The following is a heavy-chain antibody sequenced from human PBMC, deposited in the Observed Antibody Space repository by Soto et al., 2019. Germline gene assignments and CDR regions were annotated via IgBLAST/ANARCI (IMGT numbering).Heavy chain of an antibody. D-gene: IGHD3-10*01. V-gene: IGHV3-15*01. CDR1: GFTFSNAW. Sequence: GGSLRLSCAASGFTFSNAWMSWVRQAPGKGLQWLGRINSKTDGGTTDYASPVKGRFTISRDDSKNTLYLQTNSLKTEDTAVYYCTTGGDYYYGMDVWAQGTTVTVSS. CDR3: TTGGDYYYGMDV. CDR2: INSKTDGGTT. J-gene: IGHJ6*02.